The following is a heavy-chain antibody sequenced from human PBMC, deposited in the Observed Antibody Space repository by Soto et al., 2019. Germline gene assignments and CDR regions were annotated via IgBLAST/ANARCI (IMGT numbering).Heavy chain of an antibody. V-gene: IGHV1-3*01. CDR1: GYTFTSYA. CDR3: AREEEYYDILTGSYTWFDP. J-gene: IGHJ5*02. CDR2: INAGNGNT. D-gene: IGHD3-9*01. Sequence: ASVKVSCKASGYTFTSYAMHWVRQAPGQRLEWMGWINAGNGNTKYSQKFQGRVTITRDTSASTAYMELSSLRSEDTAVYYCAREEEYYDILTGSYTWFDPWGQGTLLTVSS.